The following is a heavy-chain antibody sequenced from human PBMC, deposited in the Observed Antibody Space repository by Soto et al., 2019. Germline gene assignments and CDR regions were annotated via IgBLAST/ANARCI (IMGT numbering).Heavy chain of an antibody. CDR1: GFTFSGSA. J-gene: IGHJ6*02. CDR2: IRSKANSYAT. CDR3: TSYSSSSRNGMDV. D-gene: IGHD6-13*01. V-gene: IGHV3-73*01. Sequence: EVQLVESGGGLVQPGGSLKLSCEASGFTFSGSAMHWVRQASGKGLEWVGRIRSKANSYATVYAESVKGRFTISRDDSKDTAYLKMNSLKTEDAAVYYCTSYSSSSRNGMDVWGQGTTVTVSS.